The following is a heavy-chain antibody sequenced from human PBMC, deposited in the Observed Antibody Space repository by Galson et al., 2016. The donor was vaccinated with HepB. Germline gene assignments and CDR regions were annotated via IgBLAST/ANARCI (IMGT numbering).Heavy chain of an antibody. CDR2: IYYSGTT. CDR1: GGSISSSAYY. Sequence: SETLSLTCIVSGGSISSSAYYLGWIRQPPGKGLEWIGNIYYSGTTNYNPSLESRVTISIDTSKNQFSLKLSSVTAADTAVYYCASGDESSVDYWSQGTLVTVSS. CDR3: ASGDESSVDY. D-gene: IGHD3-10*01. V-gene: IGHV4-39*07. J-gene: IGHJ4*02.